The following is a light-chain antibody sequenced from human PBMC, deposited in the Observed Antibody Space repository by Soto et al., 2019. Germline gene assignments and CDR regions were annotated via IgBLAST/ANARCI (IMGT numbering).Light chain of an antibody. CDR1: QSVSSNY. J-gene: IGKJ4*01. CDR2: DAF. CDR3: RQYSKTPLT. Sequence: EIVLTQSPGTLSLSPGERATLSCRASQSVSSNYLAWYQQKPGQAPRLLIYDAFTRATGIPDRFSGSGSGADFTLTINRLEPEDFAVYFCRQYSKTPLTFGEGTKVDIK. V-gene: IGKV3-20*01.